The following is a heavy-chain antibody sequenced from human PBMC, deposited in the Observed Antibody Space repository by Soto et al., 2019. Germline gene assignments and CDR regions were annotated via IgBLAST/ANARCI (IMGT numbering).Heavy chain of an antibody. CDR2: ISTYKRNT. V-gene: IGHV1-18*01. D-gene: IGHD3-16*02. Sequence: QAQLVQSGAEVKEPGASVKVSCKASGYTFSSYGISWVRQAPGQGLEWMGWISTYKRNTNYAQKLQGRVTMTTDTSTTTAYMELRSLRSDDTAVYYCARVRNNQSKYRNCPDVWGQATTVTVSS. J-gene: IGHJ6*02. CDR1: GYTFSSYG. CDR3: ARVRNNQSKYRNCPDV.